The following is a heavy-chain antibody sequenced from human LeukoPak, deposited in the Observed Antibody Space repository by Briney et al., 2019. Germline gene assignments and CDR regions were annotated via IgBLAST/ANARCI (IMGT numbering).Heavy chain of an antibody. J-gene: IGHJ4*02. V-gene: IGHV3-74*01. Sequence: GGSLRLSCATSGFTFTNYWMHWVRQAPGKGLVWVSRINSDGSSTSYADSVKGRFTISRDNAKNTLYLQMNSLRAEDTAVYYCAGGLGDYYYTVGNWGQGTLVTVSS. CDR1: GFTFTNYW. D-gene: IGHD3-3*01. CDR3: AGGLGDYYYTVGN. CDR2: INSDGSST.